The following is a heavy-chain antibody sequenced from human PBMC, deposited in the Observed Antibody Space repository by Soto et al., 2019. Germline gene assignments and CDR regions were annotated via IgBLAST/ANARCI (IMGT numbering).Heavy chain of an antibody. CDR2: INAGGSTT. Sequence: EVQLLESGGGLVQPGGSLRLSCAASGFIFSGYGMTWVRQAPGKGLEWVSIINAGGSTTHYADSVKGRFTISRDDSKNTLYLQMNSLMGDDTAVYYCAKAAIWGGGRYYYYYMDVWGKGTTVTVSS. CDR3: AKAAIWGGGRYYYYYMDV. D-gene: IGHD2-15*01. V-gene: IGHV3-23*03. J-gene: IGHJ6*03. CDR1: GFIFSGYG.